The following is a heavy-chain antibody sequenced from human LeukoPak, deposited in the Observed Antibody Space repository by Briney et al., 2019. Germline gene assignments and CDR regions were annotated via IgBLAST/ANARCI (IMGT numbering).Heavy chain of an antibody. D-gene: IGHD6-19*01. Sequence: SQTLSLTCTVSGGSISSGSYYWSWIRQPAGKGLEWIGRIYTSGSTNYNPSLKSRVTTSVDTSKNQFSLKLRSVTAADTAVYYCARDVGSGWYLLFDYWGQGTLVTVSS. J-gene: IGHJ4*02. V-gene: IGHV4-61*02. CDR3: ARDVGSGWYLLFDY. CDR1: GGSISSGSYY. CDR2: IYTSGST.